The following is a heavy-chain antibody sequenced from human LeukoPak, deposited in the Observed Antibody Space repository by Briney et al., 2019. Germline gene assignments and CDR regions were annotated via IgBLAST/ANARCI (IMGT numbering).Heavy chain of an antibody. CDR2: ISAGNGNT. CDR3: ARDSGSGNNDY. V-gene: IGHV1-3*01. Sequence: ASVKVSCTASGYTFTSYSVHWVRQAPGQRLEWMRWISAGNGNTKYSQNFQGRVTFISNTSATTAFMELSSLRSEDAAVYYCARDSGSGNNDYWGQGTLVTVSS. D-gene: IGHD1-26*01. J-gene: IGHJ4*02. CDR1: GYTFTSYS.